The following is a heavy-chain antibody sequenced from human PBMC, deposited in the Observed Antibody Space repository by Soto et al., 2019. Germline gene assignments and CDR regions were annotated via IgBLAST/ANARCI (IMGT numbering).Heavy chain of an antibody. CDR2: ISSHGDTT. V-gene: IGHV3-23*01. D-gene: IGHD1-26*01. J-gene: IGHJ6*02. Sequence: PGGSLRLSCAASGFTFSSYAMSWVRQAPGKGLEWVSSISSHGDTTYYAESVRGRFAISRDNSKNTLYLQMNSLRAEDTAVYYCAKPYSGSYSPYYYYYGMDVWGQGTTVTVSS. CDR3: AKPYSGSYSPYYYYYGMDV. CDR1: GFTFSSYA.